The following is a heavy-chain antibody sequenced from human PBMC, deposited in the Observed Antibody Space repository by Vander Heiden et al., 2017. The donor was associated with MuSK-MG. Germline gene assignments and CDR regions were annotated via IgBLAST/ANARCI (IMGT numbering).Heavy chain of an antibody. CDR1: GFTFSSYA. Sequence: EVQLLESGGGLVQPGGSLRLSCAASGFTFSSYAMSWVHQAPGKGLEWVSAISGSGGSTYYADSVKGRFTISRDNSKNTLYLQMNSLRAEDTAVYYCAKDTRRQLWFRYFDYWGQGTLVTVSS. D-gene: IGHD5-18*01. V-gene: IGHV3-23*01. J-gene: IGHJ4*02. CDR2: ISGSGGST. CDR3: AKDTRRQLWFRYFDY.